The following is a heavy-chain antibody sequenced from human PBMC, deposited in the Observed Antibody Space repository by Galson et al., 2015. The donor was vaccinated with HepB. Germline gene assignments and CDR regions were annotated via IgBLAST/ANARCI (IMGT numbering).Heavy chain of an antibody. CDR3: AAARRGYCSGGSCYSDYGMDV. Sequence: SVKVSCKASGFTFTSSAMQWVRQARGQRLEWIGWIVVGSGNTNYAQKFQERVTITRDMSTSTAYMELSSLRSEDTAVYYCAAARRGYCSGGSCYSDYGMDVWGQGTTVTVSS. CDR2: IVVGSGNT. V-gene: IGHV1-58*02. J-gene: IGHJ6*02. CDR1: GFTFTSSA. D-gene: IGHD2-15*01.